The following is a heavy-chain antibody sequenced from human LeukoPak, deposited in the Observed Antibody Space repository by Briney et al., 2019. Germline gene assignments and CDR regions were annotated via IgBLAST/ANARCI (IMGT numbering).Heavy chain of an antibody. Sequence: GGSLRLSCAASRFTFSSYWMSWVRQAPGKGLEWVANIKQDGSEKYYVDSVKGRFTISRDNAKNSLYLQMNSLRAEDTAVYYCARDFHYYDSSGYYYDSSNLSDYWGQGTLVTVSS. D-gene: IGHD3-22*01. CDR3: ARDFHYYDSSGYYYDSSNLSDY. CDR2: IKQDGSEK. J-gene: IGHJ4*02. CDR1: RFTFSSYW. V-gene: IGHV3-7*01.